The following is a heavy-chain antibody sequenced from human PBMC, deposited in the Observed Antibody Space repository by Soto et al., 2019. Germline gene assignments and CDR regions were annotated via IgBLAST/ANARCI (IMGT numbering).Heavy chain of an antibody. D-gene: IGHD1-26*01. CDR2: ISWNSGSI. J-gene: IGHJ4*02. CDR3: AKGIVGATTSFDY. V-gene: IGHV3-9*01. Sequence: EVQLVESGGGLVQPGRSLRLSCAASGFTFDDYAMHWVRQAPGKGLEWVSGISWNSGSIGYADSVKGRFTISRDNAKNSLYLQMNSLRAEDTALYYCAKGIVGATTSFDYWGQGTLVTVSS. CDR1: GFTFDDYA.